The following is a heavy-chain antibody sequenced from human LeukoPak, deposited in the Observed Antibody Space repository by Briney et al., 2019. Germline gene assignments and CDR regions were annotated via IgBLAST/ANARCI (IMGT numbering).Heavy chain of an antibody. CDR2: IYYSGST. CDR3: ARDPPRAYYLADQV. Sequence: KTPETLSLTCTVSGGSISSYYWSWIRQPPGKGLEWIGYIYYSGSTNYNPSLKSRVTISVDTSKNQFSLKLSSVTAADTAVYYCARDPPRAYYLADQVWGQGTLVTVSS. D-gene: IGHD2-21*01. V-gene: IGHV4-59*12. CDR1: GGSISSYY. J-gene: IGHJ4*02.